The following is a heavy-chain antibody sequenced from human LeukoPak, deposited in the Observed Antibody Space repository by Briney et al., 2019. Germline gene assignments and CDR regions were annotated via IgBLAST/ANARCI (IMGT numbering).Heavy chain of an antibody. V-gene: IGHV3-48*04. CDR3: ARVVWSDYYYYMDV. CDR1: GFTFSSYS. CDR2: ISSSGTTI. J-gene: IGHJ6*03. Sequence: GGSLRLSCAASGFTFSSYSMNWVRQAPGKGLEWVSYISSSGTTIYYADSVKGRFTISRDNAKNSLFLQMNSLRAEDTAVYHCARVVWSDYYYYMDVWGKGTTVTISS. D-gene: IGHD3-16*01.